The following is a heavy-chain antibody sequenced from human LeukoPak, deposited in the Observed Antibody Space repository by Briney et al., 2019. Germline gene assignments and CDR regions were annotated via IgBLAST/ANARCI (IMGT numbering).Heavy chain of an antibody. J-gene: IGHJ5*02. CDR3: ARDGVRFLEWLRGNWFDP. CDR2: FSGSGGST. D-gene: IGHD3-3*01. Sequence: GGSLRLSCAASGFTFSTYAMSWVRQAPGKGLEWVSLFSGSGGSTYYADSVKGRFTISRDNGKNTLSLQMNSLRAEDTAVYYCARDGVRFLEWLRGNWFDPWGQGTLVTVSS. V-gene: IGHV3-23*01. CDR1: GFTFSTYA.